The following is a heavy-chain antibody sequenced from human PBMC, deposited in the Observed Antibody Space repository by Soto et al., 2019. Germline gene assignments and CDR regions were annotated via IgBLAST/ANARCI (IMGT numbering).Heavy chain of an antibody. Sequence: SQTLSLTCAISGDSVSSNSAAWNWIRQSPSRGLEWLGRTYYRSKWYFDYAVSVKSRITINPDTSNNQFSLNLTSVTAADTAVYYCARHGLTAYMVYYFDFWGQGTLVTVSS. CDR3: ARHGLTAYMVYYFDF. J-gene: IGHJ4*02. V-gene: IGHV6-1*01. D-gene: IGHD3-16*01. CDR1: GDSVSSNSAA. CDR2: TYYRSKWYF.